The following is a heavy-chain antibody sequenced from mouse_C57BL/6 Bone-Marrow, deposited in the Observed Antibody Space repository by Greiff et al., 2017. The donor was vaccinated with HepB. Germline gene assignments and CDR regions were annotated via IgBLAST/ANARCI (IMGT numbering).Heavy chain of an antibody. V-gene: IGHV1-82*01. CDR3: ARGVYYGSSWGFAY. CDR1: GYAFSSSW. CDR2: IYPGDGDT. D-gene: IGHD1-1*01. J-gene: IGHJ3*01. Sequence: VQLQQSGPELVKPGASVKISCKASGYAFSSSWMNWVKQRPGKGLEWIGRIYPGDGDTNYNGKFKGKATLTADKSSSTTYMQLSSLSSEDSAVYCCARGVYYGSSWGFAYWGQGTLVTVSA.